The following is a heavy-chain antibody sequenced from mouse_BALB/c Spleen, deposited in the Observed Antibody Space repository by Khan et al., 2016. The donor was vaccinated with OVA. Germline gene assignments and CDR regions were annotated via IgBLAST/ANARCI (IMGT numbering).Heavy chain of an antibody. J-gene: IGHJ2*01. CDR1: GFTFSNYW. V-gene: IGHV6-6*02. CDR2: FRLKTDDYVT. CDR3: WLLL. D-gene: IGHD2-3*01. Sequence: EVKLVESGGGLVQPGGSMKLSCVVSGFTFSNYWMNWVRQSPEKGHEGGAEFRLKTDDYVTHYAESVKGRFTIYRDNTKISVYQHINNFRAEDTDIYYSWLLLWGQGTTLTVSS.